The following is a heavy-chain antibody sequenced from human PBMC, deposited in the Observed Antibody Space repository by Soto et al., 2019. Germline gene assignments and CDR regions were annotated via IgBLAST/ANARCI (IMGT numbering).Heavy chain of an antibody. CDR2: IYYSGST. D-gene: IGHD3-10*01. V-gene: IGHV4-39*01. J-gene: IGHJ6*03. CDR3: ARHDRLYGSGSYRDYYYYYYMDV. CDR1: GGSISSSSYY. Sequence: SETLSLTCTVSGGSISSSSYYWGWIRQPPGQGLEWIGNIYYSGSTNYNPSLKSRVTISVDTSNNQFSLKLSSVTDADTAVYYCARHDRLYGSGSYRDYYYYYYMDVWGKGTTVTVSS.